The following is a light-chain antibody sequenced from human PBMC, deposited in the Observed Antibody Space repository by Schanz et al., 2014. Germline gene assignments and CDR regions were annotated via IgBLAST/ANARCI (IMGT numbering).Light chain of an antibody. J-gene: IGKJ1*01. CDR1: QSIGSW. CDR3: QHLA. CDR2: KAS. Sequence: DIQMTQSPSTLSAYVGDRVTITCRASQSIGSWLAWYQQKPGKAPNLLIYKASNLESGVPSRFSGSGSVTDFTLTINSLQPDDFATYFCQHLAFGQGTKVELK. V-gene: IGKV1-5*03.